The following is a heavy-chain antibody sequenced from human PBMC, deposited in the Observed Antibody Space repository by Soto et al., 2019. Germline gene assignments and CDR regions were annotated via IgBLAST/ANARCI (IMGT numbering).Heavy chain of an antibody. CDR2: INPNSGGT. Sequence: GASVKVSCKASGYTFTGYYMHWVRQAPGQGLEWMGWINPNSGGTNYAQKFQGRVTMTRDTSISTAYMELSRLRSDDTAVYYCARDGIPPLHCIITRCYNWFDPWCQGTLVTGFS. D-gene: IGHD2-2*01. V-gene: IGHV1-2*02. CDR1: GYTFTGYY. J-gene: IGHJ5*02. CDR3: ARDGIPPLHCIITRCYNWFDP.